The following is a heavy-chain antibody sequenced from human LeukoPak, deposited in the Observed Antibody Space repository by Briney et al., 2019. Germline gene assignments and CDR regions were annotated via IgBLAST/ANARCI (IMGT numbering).Heavy chain of an antibody. Sequence: SETLSLTCAVYGGSFSGYYWSWIRQPPGKGLEWIGEINHSGSTNYNPSLKSRVTISVDTSKNQFSLKLSFVTAADTAVYYCARVDLRSGGKYYYRRTDWFDPWGQGTLVTVSS. CDR3: ARVDLRSGGKYYYRRTDWFDP. D-gene: IGHD3-10*01. J-gene: IGHJ5*02. V-gene: IGHV4-34*01. CDR2: INHSGST. CDR1: GGSFSGYY.